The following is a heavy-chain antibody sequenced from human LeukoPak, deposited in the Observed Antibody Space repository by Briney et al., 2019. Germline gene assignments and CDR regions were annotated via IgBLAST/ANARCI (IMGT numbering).Heavy chain of an antibody. D-gene: IGHD6-25*01. CDR1: GFTFSSYA. J-gene: IGHJ4*02. Sequence: GGSLRLSCAASGFTFSSYAMSWVRQAPGKGLEWVSVISGSGGSTYYADSVKGRFTISRDNSKNTLYLQMNSLRAEDTAVYYCAKGCSEQRLKYFDYWGQETLGTVSS. CDR2: ISGSGGST. CDR3: AKGCSEQRLKYFDY. V-gene: IGHV3-23*01.